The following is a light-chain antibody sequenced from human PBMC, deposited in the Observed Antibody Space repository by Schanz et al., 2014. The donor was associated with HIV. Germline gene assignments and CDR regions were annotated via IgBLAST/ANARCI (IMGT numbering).Light chain of an antibody. Sequence: PVLTQSPSASASLGASVKLTCTLSSGYSSYAIAWHQQQPEKGPRYLMKLNSDGSHSKGDGIPDRFSGSSSGAERYLTISSLQSEDEADYYCQTWDTGIQVFGGGTQLTVL. CDR3: QTWDTGIQV. CDR1: SGYSSYA. J-gene: IGLJ3*02. CDR2: LNSDGSH. V-gene: IGLV4-69*01.